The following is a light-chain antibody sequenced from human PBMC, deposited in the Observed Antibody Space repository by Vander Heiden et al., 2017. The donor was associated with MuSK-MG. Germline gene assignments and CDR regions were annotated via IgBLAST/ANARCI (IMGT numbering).Light chain of an antibody. CDR2: AAS. J-gene: IGKJ1*01. CDR1: QSISSY. CDR3: QQGFSTFWT. Sequence: DIQMTQSPSSLSASVGDRVTITCRASQSISSYLNWYQQKPGKAPKLLIYAASSLQSGVPSRFSGSGFGTDFALTISSLQPEDFATYYGQQGFSTFWTFGQGTKVEIK. V-gene: IGKV1-39*01.